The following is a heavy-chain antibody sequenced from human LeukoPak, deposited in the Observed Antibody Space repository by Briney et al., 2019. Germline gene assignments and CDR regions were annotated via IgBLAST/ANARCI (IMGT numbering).Heavy chain of an antibody. CDR2: IIPILGIA. CDR3: ARDHGPDYYDSSGYYSPFDY. D-gene: IGHD3-22*01. V-gene: IGHV1-69*04. Sequence: SVKVSCKASGGTFSSYAISWVRQAPGQGLEWMGRIIPILGIANYAQKFQGRVTITADKSTSTAYMELSSPRSEDTAVYYCARDHGPDYYDSSGYYSPFDYWGQGTLVTVSS. CDR1: GGTFSSYA. J-gene: IGHJ4*02.